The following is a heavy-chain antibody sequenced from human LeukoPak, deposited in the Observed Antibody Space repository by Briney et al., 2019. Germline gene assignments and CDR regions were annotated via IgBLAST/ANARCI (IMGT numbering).Heavy chain of an antibody. CDR2: ISGSGGST. CDR3: AKGNDGYCSSTSCLDLDY. CDR1: GFTFSSYA. D-gene: IGHD2-2*03. V-gene: IGHV3-23*01. Sequence: GGSLRLSCAASGFTFSSYAMSWVRQAPGKGLEWVSAISGSGGSTYYADSVKGRFTISRDNSRNSLYIQMNSLRTEDTAVYYCAKGNDGYCSSTSCLDLDYWGQGTLVTVSS. J-gene: IGHJ4*02.